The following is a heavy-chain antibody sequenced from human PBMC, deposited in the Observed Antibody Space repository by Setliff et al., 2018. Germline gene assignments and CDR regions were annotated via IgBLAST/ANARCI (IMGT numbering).Heavy chain of an antibody. CDR3: ARCSSWHGHYPHFNY. D-gene: IGHD6-13*01. CDR1: GFTFTSDA. Sequence: PGGSLRLSCAASGFTFTSDALTWVRQAPGKGLEWVSIISGDGGRIYYADSVKGRFTISRDNSKNTLYLQMNSLRAEDTAIYYCARCSSWHGHYPHFNYWGQGTLVTVSS. V-gene: IGHV3-23*03. J-gene: IGHJ4*02. CDR2: ISGDGGRI.